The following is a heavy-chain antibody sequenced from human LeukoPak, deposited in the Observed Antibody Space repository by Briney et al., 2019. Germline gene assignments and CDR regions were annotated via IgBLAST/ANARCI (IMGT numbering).Heavy chain of an antibody. CDR2: ISWNSGSI. CDR3: ARDWVDY. D-gene: IGHD7-27*01. J-gene: IGHJ4*02. Sequence: PGGSLRLSCAASGFTFDDYAMHWVRQAPGKGLEWVSGISWNSGSIGYADSVKGRFTISRDNAKNSLYLQMNSLRAEDTAVYYCARDWVDYWGQGTLVTVSS. CDR1: GFTFDDYA. V-gene: IGHV3-9*01.